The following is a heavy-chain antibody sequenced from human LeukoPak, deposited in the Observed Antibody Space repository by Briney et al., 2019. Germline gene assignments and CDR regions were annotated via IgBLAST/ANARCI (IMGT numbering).Heavy chain of an antibody. J-gene: IGHJ4*02. V-gene: IGHV3-48*04. CDR1: GFTFSSYA. CDR3: ARMDIGLVRD. CDR2: ISSSGDTI. D-gene: IGHD3-10*01. Sequence: GGSLRLSCAASGFTFSSYAMHWVRQAPGKGLEWVSYISSSGDTIYYADSVKGRFTISRDNAKNSVYLQMNSLRAEDTAVYYCARMDIGLVRDWGQGTLVTVSS.